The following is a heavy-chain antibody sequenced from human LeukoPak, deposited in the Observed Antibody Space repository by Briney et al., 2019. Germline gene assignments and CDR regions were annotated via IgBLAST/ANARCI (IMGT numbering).Heavy chain of an antibody. CDR2: ISSSGSTI. Sequence: GGSLRLSCAAYGFTFSDYYMSWIRQAPGKGLEWVSYISSSGSTIYYADSVKGRFTISRDNAKNSLYLQMNSLRAEDTAVYYCARDTDEVLGSYYMDVWGKGTTVTVSS. CDR1: GFTFSDYY. V-gene: IGHV3-11*04. D-gene: IGHD3-16*01. J-gene: IGHJ6*03. CDR3: ARDTDEVLGSYYMDV.